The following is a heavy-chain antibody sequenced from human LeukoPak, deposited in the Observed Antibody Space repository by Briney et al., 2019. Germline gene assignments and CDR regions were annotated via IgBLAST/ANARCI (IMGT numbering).Heavy chain of an antibody. Sequence: PGGSLGLSCAASGFTFNIYEMNWVRQAPGKGLEWVSYISSAGGTIHYADSVKGRFTISRDNAKNSMCLQMNSLRADDTAVYYCVRDWAYWGQGILVTVSS. J-gene: IGHJ4*02. D-gene: IGHD3-16*01. V-gene: IGHV3-48*03. CDR1: GFTFNIYE. CDR3: VRDWAY. CDR2: ISSAGGTI.